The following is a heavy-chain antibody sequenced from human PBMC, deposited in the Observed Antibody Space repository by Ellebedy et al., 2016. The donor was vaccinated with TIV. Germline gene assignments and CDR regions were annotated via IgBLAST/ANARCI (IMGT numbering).Heavy chain of an antibody. Sequence: SGPTLVKPTQTLTLTCTFSGFSLSTPPVGVGWIRQPPGKALEWLALIYWDDDKQYSTSLKTRLTISQDTSKNQVVLTMTNMDPVDTATYYCARIQNYYGSGSFLWFDPWGQGTLVTVSS. CDR2: IYWDDDK. D-gene: IGHD3-10*01. CDR1: GFSLSTPPVG. J-gene: IGHJ5*02. CDR3: ARIQNYYGSGSFLWFDP. V-gene: IGHV2-5*02.